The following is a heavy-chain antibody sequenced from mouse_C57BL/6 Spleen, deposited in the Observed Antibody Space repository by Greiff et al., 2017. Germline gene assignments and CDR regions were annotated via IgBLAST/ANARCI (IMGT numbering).Heavy chain of an antibody. CDR3: ARDRYGLGGSSSFDY. CDR1: GFTFSSYA. Sequence: EVKLVESGGGLVKPGGSLTLSCAASGFTFSSYAMSWVRQTPEKRLEWVATISDGGSYTYYPDNVKGRFTISRDNAKNNLYLQISHLKSEDTAMYYCARDRYGLGGSSSFDYWGQGTTLTVSS. D-gene: IGHD1-1*01. CDR2: ISDGGSYT. V-gene: IGHV5-4*01. J-gene: IGHJ2*01.